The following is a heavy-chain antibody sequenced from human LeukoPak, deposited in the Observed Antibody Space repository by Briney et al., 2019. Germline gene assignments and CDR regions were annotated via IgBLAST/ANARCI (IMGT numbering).Heavy chain of an antibody. V-gene: IGHV4-4*07. CDR1: GGPISSYY. J-gene: IGHJ6*03. CDR2: IYTSGNT. CDR3: AREATFGVVIMRYYYYYYMDV. D-gene: IGHD3-3*01. Sequence: SETLSLTCTVSGGPISSYYWSWIRQPAGKGLEWIGRIYTSGNTNYNPSLKSRVTMSVDTSKNQFSLKLSSVTAADTAVYYCAREATFGVVIMRYYYYYYMDVWGKGTTVTVSS.